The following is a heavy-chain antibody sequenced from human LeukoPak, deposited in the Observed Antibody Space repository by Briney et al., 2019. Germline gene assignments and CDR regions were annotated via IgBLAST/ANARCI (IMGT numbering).Heavy chain of an antibody. CDR2: ISNSGTYI. D-gene: IGHD1-26*01. CDR1: GFTFSSYW. CDR3: ARDRIVGATIDY. V-gene: IGHV3-21*01. J-gene: IGHJ4*02. Sequence: GGSLRLSCAASGFTFSSYWMNWVRQAPGKGLEWVSSISNSGTYIYYADSMKGRFTISRDNAKNSLHLQMNSLKVEDTAVYYCARDRIVGATIDYWGQGTLVTVSS.